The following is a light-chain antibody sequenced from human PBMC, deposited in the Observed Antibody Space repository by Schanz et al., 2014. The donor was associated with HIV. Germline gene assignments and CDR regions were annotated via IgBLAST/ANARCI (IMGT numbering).Light chain of an antibody. CDR2: EVN. CDR3: SSHAGRNSFVV. CDR1: SGDVGSYNY. Sequence: QSALTQPASVSGSPGQSISISCTGTSGDVGSYNYVSWYQQHPGKAPKLMIYEVNQRPSGVPDRFSGSKSGNTASLTISGLQAEDEADYYCSSHAGRNSFVVFGGGTKLTVL. J-gene: IGLJ2*01. V-gene: IGLV2-14*01.